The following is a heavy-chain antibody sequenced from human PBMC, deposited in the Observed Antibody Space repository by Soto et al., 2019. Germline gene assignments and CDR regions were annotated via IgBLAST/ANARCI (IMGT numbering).Heavy chain of an antibody. CDR3: ARWYSSGKGYFDY. V-gene: IGHV1-46*01. J-gene: IGHJ4*02. CDR2: INPSGGST. Sequence: QVQLVQSGDEVKKPGASVKVSCKASRYAFTSYYMHWVRQAPGQGLEWMGIINPSGGSTSYAQKFQGRVTMTRDTSTSTVYMELSSLRSEDTAVYYCARWYSSGKGYFDYWGQGTLVTVSS. D-gene: IGHD6-19*01. CDR1: RYAFTSYY.